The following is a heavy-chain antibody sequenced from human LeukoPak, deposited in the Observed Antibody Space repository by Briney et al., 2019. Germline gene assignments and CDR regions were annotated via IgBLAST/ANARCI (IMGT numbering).Heavy chain of an antibody. CDR2: FDPEDGET. V-gene: IGHV1-24*01. CDR3: ALRPVHYYGSGSYWGLDP. D-gene: IGHD3-10*01. J-gene: IGHJ5*02. CDR1: GYTLTELS. Sequence: GASVKVSCKVSGYTLTELSMHWVRQAPGKGLEWMGGFDPEDGETIYAQKFQGRVTMTEDTSTDTAYMELSSLRSEDTAVYYCALRPVHYYGSGSYWGLDPWGQGTLVTVSS.